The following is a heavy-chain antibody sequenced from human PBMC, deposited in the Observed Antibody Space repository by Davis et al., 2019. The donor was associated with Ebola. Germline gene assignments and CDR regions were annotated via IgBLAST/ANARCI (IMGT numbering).Heavy chain of an antibody. V-gene: IGHV3-13*01. CDR3: ARAGFGSTWFDC. J-gene: IGHJ5*01. Sequence: GESLKISCGASGFTFRSYDMHWVRQATGKGLEWVSAIGAAGDTYYPVSVKGRFTISRENAKNSLYLQMNSLRAEDTAVYYCARAGFGSTWFDCWGQGILVTVSS. CDR1: GFTFRSYD. CDR2: IGAAGDT. D-gene: IGHD6-13*01.